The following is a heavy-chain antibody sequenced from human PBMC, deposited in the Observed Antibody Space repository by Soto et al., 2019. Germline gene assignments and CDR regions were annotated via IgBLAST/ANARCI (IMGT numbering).Heavy chain of an antibody. Sequence: QVQLVQSGAEVKKPGASVKVSCKASGYTFTSYGISWVRQAPGQGLEWMGWISAYNGNTNYAQKLQGRVTMTTDTSTSTAYMELRSPRSDDTAVYYCARGGDTYDILTGYYRRRNWFDPWGQGTLVTVSS. CDR1: GYTFTSYG. V-gene: IGHV1-18*01. CDR3: ARGGDTYDILTGYYRRRNWFDP. J-gene: IGHJ5*02. CDR2: ISAYNGNT. D-gene: IGHD3-9*01.